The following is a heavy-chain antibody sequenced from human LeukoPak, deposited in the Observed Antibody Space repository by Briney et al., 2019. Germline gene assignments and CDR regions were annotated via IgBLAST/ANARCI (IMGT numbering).Heavy chain of an antibody. CDR2: ISPSGGST. CDR3: ARRTLNWFDP. D-gene: IGHD3/OR15-3a*01. V-gene: IGHV1-46*01. Sequence: GASVKVSCKAFGYTFTSNYMHWVRQAPGQGPEWMGVISPSGGSTTYAQKFQGRVTLTRDMSTSTDYLELSSLRSEDTAVYYCARRTLNWFDPWGQGTLVTVSS. CDR1: GYTFTSNY. J-gene: IGHJ5*02.